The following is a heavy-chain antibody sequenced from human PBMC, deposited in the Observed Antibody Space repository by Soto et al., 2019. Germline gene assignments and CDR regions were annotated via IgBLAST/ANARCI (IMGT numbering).Heavy chain of an antibody. CDR3: AKDDCSGGSCYSMDY. D-gene: IGHD2-15*01. Sequence: EVQLVESGGGLVQPGRSLRLSCAASGFTFDDYAMHWVRQAPGKGLEWVSGISWNSGSIGYADSVKGRFTISRDNAKNSLYLQMNRLRAEDTALYYCAKDDCSGGSCYSMDYWGQGTLVTVSS. CDR1: GFTFDDYA. V-gene: IGHV3-9*01. CDR2: ISWNSGSI. J-gene: IGHJ4*02.